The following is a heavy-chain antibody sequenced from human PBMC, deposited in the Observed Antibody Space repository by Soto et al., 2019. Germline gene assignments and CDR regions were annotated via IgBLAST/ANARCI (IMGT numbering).Heavy chain of an antibody. CDR3: ARDPHPYTASTANWFDP. V-gene: IGHV3-21*02. Sequence: EVQLVQSGGGLVKPGGSLTLSCTASGFTLSTYTMNWVRQTPGKGLEWVSVISSSSTYIHYADSVQGRFTISKDNAKNSLFLQINSLRADDTGVYYSARDPHPYTASTANWFDPWGQGTLVTVSS. D-gene: IGHD2-2*02. J-gene: IGHJ5*02. CDR1: GFTLSTYT. CDR2: ISSSSTYI.